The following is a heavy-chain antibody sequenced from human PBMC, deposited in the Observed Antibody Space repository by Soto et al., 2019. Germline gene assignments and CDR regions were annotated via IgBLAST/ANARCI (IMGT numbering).Heavy chain of an antibody. J-gene: IGHJ6*03. CDR2: VIPIPGIA. D-gene: IGHD3-22*01. V-gene: IGHV1-69*04. CDR1: GSTFSRTT. CDR3: ARDHPTSTSFSMIAAPDNYMVF. Sequence: GASGKATSKDPGSTFSRTTISWGGQAPGQRDEGMGRVIPIPGIANYAPQFQGRVTITADKSTSTAYMELSSLRSEDTAVYYCARDHPTSTSFSMIAAPDNYMVFWCKRTSVSGS.